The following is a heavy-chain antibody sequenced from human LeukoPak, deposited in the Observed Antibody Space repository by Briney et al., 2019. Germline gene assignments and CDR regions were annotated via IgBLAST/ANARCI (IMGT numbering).Heavy chain of an antibody. J-gene: IGHJ4*02. D-gene: IGHD3-3*01. Sequence: GGSLRLSCAASGFSFSSYGMHWVRQAPGKGLEWVAVISYDGSNKYYADSVKGRFTISRDNSKNTLYLQMNSLRAEDTAVYYCAKEGSIFGVVIRPYYFDYWGQGTLVTVSS. V-gene: IGHV3-30*18. CDR1: GFSFSSYG. CDR3: AKEGSIFGVVIRPYYFDY. CDR2: ISYDGSNK.